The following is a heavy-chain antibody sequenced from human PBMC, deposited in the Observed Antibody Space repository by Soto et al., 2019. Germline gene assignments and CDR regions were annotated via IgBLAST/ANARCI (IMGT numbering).Heavy chain of an antibody. CDR1: GGSFSGYY. CDR2: INHSGST. Sequence: QVQLQQWGAGLLKPSETLSLTCAVYGGSFSGYYWTWIRQPPGPGREWIGEINHSGSTNYNPTPKSRVTISVATSKNQFSLKLTSVTAADAAVYDCARDKSTGLFDYWGQGTLVTVSS. J-gene: IGHJ4*02. CDR3: ARDKSTGLFDY. D-gene: IGHD2-8*02. V-gene: IGHV4-34*01.